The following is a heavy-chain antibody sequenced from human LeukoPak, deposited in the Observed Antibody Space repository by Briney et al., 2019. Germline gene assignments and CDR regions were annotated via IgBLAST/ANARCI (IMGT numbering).Heavy chain of an antibody. Sequence: SETLSLTCTVSGDSINNFAWSWIRQPPGKGLEWIGRVCHSGSTYYNPSLKSRVSISVDTSQNQFSLKLSSLTAADTAVCYCASTITVTTDYWGQGSLVTVSS. D-gene: IGHD4-17*01. V-gene: IGHV4-38-2*02. CDR2: VCHSGST. CDR1: GDSINNFA. CDR3: ASTITVTTDY. J-gene: IGHJ4*02.